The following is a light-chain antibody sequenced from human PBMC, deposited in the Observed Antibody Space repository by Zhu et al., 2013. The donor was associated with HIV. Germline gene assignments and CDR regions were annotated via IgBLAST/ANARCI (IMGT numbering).Light chain of an antibody. V-gene: IGKV3D-15*01. CDR2: DAS. CDR1: QSVGTN. Sequence: EIVLTQSPASMSVSAGERATFSCRASQSVGTNVAWYQQKPGQAPRLLIYDASNRATGIPARFSGSGSGTEFTLTITSLQPDDFATYYCLHYNKISTAFGQGTKVDI. CDR3: LHYNKISTA. J-gene: IGKJ2*01.